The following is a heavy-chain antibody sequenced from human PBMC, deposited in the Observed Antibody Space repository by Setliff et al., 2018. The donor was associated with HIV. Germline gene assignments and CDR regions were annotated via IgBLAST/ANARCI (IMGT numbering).Heavy chain of an antibody. J-gene: IGHJ3*02. CDR2: ISVYNGNT. Sequence: ASVKVSCKASGYTFTSYGISWVRQAPGQGLEWMGWISVYNGNTNYAQKLQGRVTMTTDTSTSTAYMELRSLRSDDTAVYYCARDVDYTDAFDIWGQGTMVTVSS. V-gene: IGHV1-18*01. D-gene: IGHD4-4*01. CDR3: ARDVDYTDAFDI. CDR1: GYTFTSYG.